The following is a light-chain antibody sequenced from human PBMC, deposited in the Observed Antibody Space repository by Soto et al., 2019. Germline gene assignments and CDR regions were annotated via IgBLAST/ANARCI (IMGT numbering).Light chain of an antibody. CDR3: QQYGSPPFS. V-gene: IGKV3-20*01. J-gene: IGKJ2*03. CDR1: QSVTSRY. Sequence: DTVLTQSPGTLSLSPGERATLSCRASQSVTSRYLAGYQQKPGQAHSLLIYGASNRAAGIPDRFSGSGSGTDFTLTISRLEPEDFAVYFCQQYGSPPFSFGQGTKVEIK. CDR2: GAS.